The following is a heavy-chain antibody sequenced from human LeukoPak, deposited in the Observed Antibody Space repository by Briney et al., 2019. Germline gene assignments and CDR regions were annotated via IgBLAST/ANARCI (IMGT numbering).Heavy chain of an antibody. V-gene: IGHV4-31*03. D-gene: IGHD6-25*01. J-gene: IGHJ6*03. CDR3: ARVSAAGPYYMDV. CDR1: GGSISSGGYY. CDR2: IYYSGST. Sequence: SQTLFPTCPVSGGSISSGGYYWSWIRQHPGKGLEWIGYIYYSGSTYYNPSLKSRVTISVDTSKNQFSLKLSSVSAADTAVYYCARVSAAGPYYMDVWGKGTTVTVSS.